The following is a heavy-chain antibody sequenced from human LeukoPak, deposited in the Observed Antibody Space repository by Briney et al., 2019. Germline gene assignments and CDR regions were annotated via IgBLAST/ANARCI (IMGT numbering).Heavy chain of an antibody. J-gene: IGHJ4*02. V-gene: IGHV3-30*02. D-gene: IGHD3-10*01. CDR1: GFTFSSYG. CDR2: IRYDGSNK. Sequence: GGSLRLSCAASGFTFSSYGMHWVRQAPGKGLEWVAFIRYDGSNKYYADSVKGRFTISRDNSKNTLYLQMNSLRAEDTAVYYCARSMVRGVIGPADYWGQGTLVTVSS. CDR3: ARSMVRGVIGPADY.